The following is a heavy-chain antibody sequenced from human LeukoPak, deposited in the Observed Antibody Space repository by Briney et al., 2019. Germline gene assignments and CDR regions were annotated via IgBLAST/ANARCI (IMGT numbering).Heavy chain of an antibody. D-gene: IGHD3-3*01. CDR1: GGSIRSSSYY. J-gene: IGHJ4*02. Sequence: SETLSLTCSVSGGSIRSSSYYWAWIRQPPGEGLEWIGSIYSSGFTSYKPSLKSRLTISVDTSKNQFSLKLSSVTAADTAVYYCARHGRNGLKYWGQGTLVTVSS. CDR2: IYSSGFT. V-gene: IGHV4-39*01. CDR3: ARHGRNGLKY.